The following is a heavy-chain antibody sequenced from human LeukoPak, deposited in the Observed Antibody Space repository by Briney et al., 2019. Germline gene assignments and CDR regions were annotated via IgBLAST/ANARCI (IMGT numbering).Heavy chain of an antibody. J-gene: IGHJ4*02. V-gene: IGHV3-30*04. CDR2: ISYDGSNK. Sequence: GGSLRLSCAASGFTFSSYAMHWVRQAPGKGLERVAGISYDGSNKYYADSVKGRFTISRDNSKNTLYLQMNSLRAEDTAVYYCARDTRIDYGDYGFLVDYWGQGTLVTVSS. CDR3: ARDTRIDYGDYGFLVDY. CDR1: GFTFSSYA. D-gene: IGHD4-17*01.